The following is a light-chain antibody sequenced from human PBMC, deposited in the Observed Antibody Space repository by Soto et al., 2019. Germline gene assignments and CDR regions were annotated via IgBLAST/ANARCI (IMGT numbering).Light chain of an antibody. Sequence: DVVLTQSPLSLPVTLGQPASISCTSSQALVYGDGNTYLIWVQQSPGQSPRGLIYNVSRRDSGVPDRFSGSGSGTDFTLKISRVEAEDVGIYYCMQNTHWPRTFGQGTKVEIK. V-gene: IGKV2-30*01. CDR3: MQNTHWPRT. CDR2: NVS. J-gene: IGKJ1*01. CDR1: QALVYGDGNTY.